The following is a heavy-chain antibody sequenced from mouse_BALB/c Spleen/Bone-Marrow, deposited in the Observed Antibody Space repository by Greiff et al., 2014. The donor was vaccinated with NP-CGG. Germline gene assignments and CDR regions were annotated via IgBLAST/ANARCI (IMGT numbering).Heavy chain of an antibody. D-gene: IGHD1-2*01. V-gene: IGHV1-87*01. Sequence: QVQLQQSGAELARPGASVKLSRKASGYNFTTHWMQWVKQRPGQGLEWIGAIYPGDGDTRYTQKFKGKATSTADKSSSTAYMQLSDLASEDSAVYYCARGDYGYHWYFDVWGAGTTVTVSS. CDR3: ARGDYGYHWYFDV. CDR1: GYNFTTHW. J-gene: IGHJ1*01. CDR2: IYPGDGDT.